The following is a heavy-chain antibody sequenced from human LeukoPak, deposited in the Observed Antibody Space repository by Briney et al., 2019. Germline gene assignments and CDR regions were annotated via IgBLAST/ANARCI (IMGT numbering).Heavy chain of an antibody. Sequence: SGGSLRLSCAASGFTFSSYGMHWVRQAPGKGLEWVAFIRYDGSNKYYADSVKGRFTISRDNSKNTLYLQMNSLRAEDTAVCYCAKEGRPLGTYYYDSSGYYPGYFDYWGQGTLVTVSS. CDR1: GFTFSSYG. D-gene: IGHD3-22*01. J-gene: IGHJ4*02. CDR2: IRYDGSNK. V-gene: IGHV3-30*02. CDR3: AKEGRPLGTYYYDSSGYYPGYFDY.